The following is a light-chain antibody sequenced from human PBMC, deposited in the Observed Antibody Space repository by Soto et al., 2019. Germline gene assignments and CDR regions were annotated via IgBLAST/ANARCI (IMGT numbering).Light chain of an antibody. J-gene: IGLJ1*01. CDR3: SLYASENTYV. CDR1: STDFVSYNR. Sequence: QSALTQPPSVSGSPGQSVTISCTGTSTDFVSYNRVSWYQQPPGTPPKLIIYEASNRPSGVPGRFSGSKSGNTASLTISGLQAADEADYYCSLYASENTYVFGTGTKLTVL. CDR2: EAS. V-gene: IGLV2-18*01.